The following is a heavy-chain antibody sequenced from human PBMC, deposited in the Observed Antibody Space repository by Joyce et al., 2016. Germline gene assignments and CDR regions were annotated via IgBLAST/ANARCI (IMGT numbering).Heavy chain of an antibody. J-gene: IGHJ4*02. CDR2: IKQDGSEK. Sequence: EVQLVESGGDLVQPGGSLRLSCVASGFTFSRYWINWVRQGPGKGLEWVAGIKQDGSEKNYVDSGKGRFTISRDNAKNSLYLQVNSLRAEDTAIYYCARDIRYGYFDYWGQGTLVTVSS. CDR1: GFTFSRYW. CDR3: ARDIRYGYFDY. D-gene: IGHD1-14*01. V-gene: IGHV3-7*01.